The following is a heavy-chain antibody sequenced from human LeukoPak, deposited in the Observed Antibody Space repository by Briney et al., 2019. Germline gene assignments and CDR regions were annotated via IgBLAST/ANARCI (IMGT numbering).Heavy chain of an antibody. D-gene: IGHD1-26*01. CDR2: IYPGDSDT. CDR1: GYSFTSYW. CDR3: ARSLAVRGSSAL. J-gene: IGHJ4*02. V-gene: IGHV5-51*01. Sequence: GESLKTSCKASGYSFTSYWIGWVRQMPGKGLEWMGIIYPGDSDTRYSPSFQGQVTISADKSISTAYLQWSSLKASDTAIYYCARSLAVRGSSALWGQGTLVTVSS.